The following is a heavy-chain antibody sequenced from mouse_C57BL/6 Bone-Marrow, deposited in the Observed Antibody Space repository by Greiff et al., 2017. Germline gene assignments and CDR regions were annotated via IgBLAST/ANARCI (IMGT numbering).Heavy chain of an antibody. CDR2: IDPEDGDP. Sequence: VQLQQSGAELVRPGASVKLSCTASGFNIQDYYMHWVKQRPEQGLVWIGRIDPEDGDPEYASKFPGKATMPAATSSNTAYLPLSSLTSEDTAVYYCTTGWYFDYWGQGTTLTVSS. CDR3: TTGWYFDY. J-gene: IGHJ2*01. V-gene: IGHV14-1*01. CDR1: GFNIQDYY. D-gene: IGHD1-1*02.